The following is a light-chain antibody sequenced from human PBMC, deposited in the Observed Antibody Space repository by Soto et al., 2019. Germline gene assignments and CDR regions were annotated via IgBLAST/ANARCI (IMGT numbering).Light chain of an antibody. V-gene: IGKV3-20*01. CDR3: QHYNSYSEA. CDR2: AAT. Sequence: EVVLTQSPGTLSLSPGERATLSCRASQSVADSYLAWYQQKPGRAPRLLFYAATRRATGIPDRFSGSGSGTDFTLTISTLEPDDFAVYYCQHYNSYSEAFGQGTKVELK. J-gene: IGKJ1*01. CDR1: QSVADSY.